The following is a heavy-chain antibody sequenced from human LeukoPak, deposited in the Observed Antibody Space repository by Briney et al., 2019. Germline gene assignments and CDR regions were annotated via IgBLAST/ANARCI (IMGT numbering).Heavy chain of an antibody. V-gene: IGHV4-59*01. CDR1: GGSISNDY. Sequence: PSETLSLTCTVSGGSISNDYWSWIRQPPGKGLEWIGYLYNSGTTDYNPSLKSRVTISVDTSKNQFSLKLSSVTAADTAVYYCARVGYYDSSGYPKNWYFDLWGRGTLVTVSS. CDR2: LYNSGTT. CDR3: ARVGYYDSSGYPKNWYFDL. J-gene: IGHJ2*01. D-gene: IGHD3-22*01.